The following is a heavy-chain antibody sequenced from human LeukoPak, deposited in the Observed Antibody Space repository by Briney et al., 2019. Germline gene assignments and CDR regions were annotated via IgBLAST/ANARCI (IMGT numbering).Heavy chain of an antibody. D-gene: IGHD2-15*01. CDR3: TREGRVGVPFDY. V-gene: IGHV1-2*02. J-gene: IGHJ4*02. CDR1: GYTFTDSY. CDR2: INPNAGDT. Sequence: ASLKVSCKTSGYTFTDSYMHWVRQAPGQGLEWIGWINPNAGDTTYAQGFHGRVTMTRDTSISTVYMELNSLKLDDTAVYYCTREGRVGVPFDYWGQGTLVTVSS.